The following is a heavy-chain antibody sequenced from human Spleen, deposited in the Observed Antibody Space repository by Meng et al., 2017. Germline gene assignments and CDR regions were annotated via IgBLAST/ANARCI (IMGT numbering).Heavy chain of an antibody. J-gene: IGHJ4*02. CDR1: GGSFSDYY. Sequence: QGKLQQWGPGLLKPPGTLSLTWVVSGGSFSDYYWSWIRQPPGKGLEWIGEINHSGSTNYNPSLESRATISVDTSQNNLSLKLSSVTAADSAVYYCARGPTTMAHDFDYWGQGTLVIVSS. V-gene: IGHV4-34*01. CDR2: INHSGST. D-gene: IGHD4-11*01. CDR3: ARGPTTMAHDFDY.